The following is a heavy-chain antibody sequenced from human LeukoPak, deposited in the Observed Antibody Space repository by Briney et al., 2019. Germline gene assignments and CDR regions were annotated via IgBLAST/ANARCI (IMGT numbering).Heavy chain of an antibody. D-gene: IGHD3-10*01. Sequence: ASVKVSCKASGYTFTSYGISWVRQAPGQGLEWMGWISAYNGNTNYAQKLQGRVTMTTDTSTSTAYMELSSLRSEDTAVYYCARTKIQYGPGYYYYMDVWGKGTTVTVSS. CDR1: GYTFTSYG. CDR3: ARTKIQYGPGYYYYMDV. V-gene: IGHV1-18*01. J-gene: IGHJ6*03. CDR2: ISAYNGNT.